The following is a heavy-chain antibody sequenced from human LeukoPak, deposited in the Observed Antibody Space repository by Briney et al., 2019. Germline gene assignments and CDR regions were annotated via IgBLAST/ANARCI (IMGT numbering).Heavy chain of an antibody. CDR3: ARGRYYYGSGSYFRANWFDP. CDR2: INPNSGGT. CDR1: GYTFTGYY. Sequence: ASVKVSCKASGYTFTGYYMHWVRQAPGQGLEWMGWINPNSGGTNYAQKFQGRVTMTRDTSISTAYMELSRLRSDDTAVYYCARGRYYYGSGSYFRANWFDPWGQGTLVTVSS. D-gene: IGHD3-10*01. J-gene: IGHJ5*02. V-gene: IGHV1-2*02.